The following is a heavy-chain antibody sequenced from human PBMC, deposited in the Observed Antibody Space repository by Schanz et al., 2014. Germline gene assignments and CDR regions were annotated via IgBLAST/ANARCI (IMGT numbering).Heavy chain of an antibody. D-gene: IGHD1-26*01. CDR2: ISSDETVT. CDR1: GFSFSRYG. Sequence: QIQLVESGGGVVQPGTSLRLSCTISGFSFSRYGMHWVRQAPGKGLEWVAVISSDETVTYYVDSVKGRFTVSRDNSKNTLFLQMNSLTAEDTAVYYCAKYGTGKGVSFEYWGQGTLVTVSS. J-gene: IGHJ4*02. V-gene: IGHV3-30*18. CDR3: AKYGTGKGVSFEY.